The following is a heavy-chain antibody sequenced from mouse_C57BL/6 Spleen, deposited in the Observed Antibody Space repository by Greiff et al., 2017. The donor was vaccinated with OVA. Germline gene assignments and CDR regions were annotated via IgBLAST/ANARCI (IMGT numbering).Heavy chain of an antibody. CDR1: GYTFTGYW. Sequence: QVQLQQSGAELMKPGASVKLSCKATGYTFTGYWIEWVKQRPGHGLEWIGEILPGSGSTNYNEKFKGKATFTADTSSNTTYMQLSSLTTEDSAIYDCAREEGITAVPLYYAMDCWGQGTSVTVSS. CDR3: AREEGITAVPLYYAMDC. J-gene: IGHJ4*01. CDR2: ILPGSGST. D-gene: IGHD1-1*01. V-gene: IGHV1-9*01.